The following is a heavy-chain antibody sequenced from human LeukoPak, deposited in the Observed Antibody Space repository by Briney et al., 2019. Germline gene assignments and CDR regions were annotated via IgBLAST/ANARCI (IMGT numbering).Heavy chain of an antibody. CDR1: GFTFSSYW. CDR3: ARVRHSSSWYYFDY. CDR2: IKQDGSEK. Sequence: GGSLRLSCAASGFTFSSYWMSWVRQAPGKGLEWVANIKQDGSEKYYVDSVKGRLTISRDNAKNSLYLQMNSLRAEDTAVYYCARVRHSSSWYYFDYWGQGTLVTVSS. J-gene: IGHJ4*02. V-gene: IGHV3-7*01. D-gene: IGHD6-13*01.